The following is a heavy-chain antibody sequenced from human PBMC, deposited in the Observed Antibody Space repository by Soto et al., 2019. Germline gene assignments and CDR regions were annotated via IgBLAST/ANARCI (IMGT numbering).Heavy chain of an antibody. Sequence: GASVKVSCKASGYTFTSYYMHWVRQAPGQGLEWMGIINPSGGSTSYAQKFQGRVTMTRDTSTSTVYMELSSLRSEDTAVYYCARDQSHYYDILTGYYGNWFDPWGQGTLVTVS. CDR1: GYTFTSYY. J-gene: IGHJ5*02. CDR3: ARDQSHYYDILTGYYGNWFDP. V-gene: IGHV1-46*03. CDR2: INPSGGST. D-gene: IGHD3-9*01.